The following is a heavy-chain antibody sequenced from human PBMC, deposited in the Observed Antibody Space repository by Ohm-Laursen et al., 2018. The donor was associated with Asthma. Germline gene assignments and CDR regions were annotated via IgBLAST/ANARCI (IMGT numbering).Heavy chain of an antibody. D-gene: IGHD1-26*01. CDR1: GFNFSDSA. V-gene: IGHV3-30-3*01. Sequence: SLRLSCAASGFNFSDSAMHWVRQAPGKGLDWVAIMSYDGNIKYHADSVKGRFTISRDNSKNTLFLQMDSLRAEDTALYYCARIGPEWELPGREYSLIHWGQGTLVTVSS. CDR2: MSYDGNIK. J-gene: IGHJ1*01. CDR3: ARIGPEWELPGREYSLIH.